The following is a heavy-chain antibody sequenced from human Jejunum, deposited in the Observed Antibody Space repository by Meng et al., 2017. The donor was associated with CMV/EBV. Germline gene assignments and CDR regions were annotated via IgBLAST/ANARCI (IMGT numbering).Heavy chain of an antibody. V-gene: IGHV3-7*01. CDR3: ARIQVYSKGHYGMDV. CDR1: GFTFTSYW. D-gene: IGHD4-11*01. Sequence: GFTFTSYWMTWVRQAPGKGLEWVANIKQDGSEKYYVDSVKGRFTISRDNAKNSLYPQMDSLRAEDTAVYYCARIQVYSKGHYGMDVWGQGTTVTVSS. J-gene: IGHJ6*02. CDR2: IKQDGSEK.